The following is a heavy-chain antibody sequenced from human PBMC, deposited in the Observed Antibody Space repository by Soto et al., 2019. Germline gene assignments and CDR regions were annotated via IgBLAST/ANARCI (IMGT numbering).Heavy chain of an antibody. J-gene: IGHJ4*02. CDR1: GFTFSSYG. Sequence: QVQLVESGGGVVQPGRSPRLSCAASGFTFSSYGMHWVRQAPGKGLEWVAVISYDGSNKYYADSVKGRFTISRDNSKNTLYLQMNSLRAEDTAVYYCAKDTGSSSWYYFDYWGQGTLVTVSS. CDR3: AKDTGSSSWYYFDY. CDR2: ISYDGSNK. V-gene: IGHV3-30*18. D-gene: IGHD6-13*01.